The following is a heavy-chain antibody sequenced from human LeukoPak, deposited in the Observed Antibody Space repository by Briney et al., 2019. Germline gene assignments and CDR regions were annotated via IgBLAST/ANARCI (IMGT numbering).Heavy chain of an antibody. Sequence: GGSLRLSCAASGFTFISYWMHWVRQAPGKGLVWVSRINSDGSTTSYAASVKGRFTISRDTAKNTLYLQMNSLRAEDTAVYYCARGSRTIELGDDYWGQGTLVTVSS. V-gene: IGHV3-74*01. CDR3: ARGSRTIELGDDY. J-gene: IGHJ4*02. CDR1: GFTFISYW. CDR2: INSDGSTT. D-gene: IGHD5-24*01.